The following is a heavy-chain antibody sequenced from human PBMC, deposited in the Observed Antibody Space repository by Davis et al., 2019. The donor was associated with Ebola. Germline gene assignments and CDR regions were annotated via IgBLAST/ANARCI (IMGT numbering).Heavy chain of an antibody. Sequence: SETLSLTCNVSGGSISSYYWSWIRQPPGKGLEWIGYIYYTGRTSYNPSLKSRVTMSVDTSKNQFSLKLNSVTAADTAVYYCARYSAYYFVYWGQGTLVTVSS. CDR2: IYYTGRT. CDR1: GGSISSYY. J-gene: IGHJ4*02. D-gene: IGHD1-26*01. CDR3: ARYSAYYFVY. V-gene: IGHV4-59*01.